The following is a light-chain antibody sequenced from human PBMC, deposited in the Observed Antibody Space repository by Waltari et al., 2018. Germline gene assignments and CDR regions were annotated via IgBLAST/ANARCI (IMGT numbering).Light chain of an antibody. Sequence: DIQMTQSPSTLAASVGDTVTITCRASQSLNVWLAWYQQKAGKAPKLLIYKASSLQNGVPSRFSCSGSGTEFTLTITNLQPDDFATYYCQQYNDYRTFGQGTSVEIK. CDR1: QSLNVW. CDR3: QQYNDYRT. J-gene: IGKJ1*01. CDR2: KAS. V-gene: IGKV1-5*03.